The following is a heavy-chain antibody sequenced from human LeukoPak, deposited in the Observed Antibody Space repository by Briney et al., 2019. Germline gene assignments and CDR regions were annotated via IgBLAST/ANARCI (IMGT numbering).Heavy chain of an antibody. CDR3: ARVKPPRLTSYYYYYYMDV. Sequence: SETLSLTCAVYGGSFSGYYWSWIRQPPGKGLEWIGEINHSGSANYNPSLKSRVTISVDTSKNQFSLKLSSVTAADTAVYYCARVKPPRLTSYYYYYYMDVWGKGTTVTVSS. CDR1: GGSFSGYY. CDR2: INHSGSA. V-gene: IGHV4-34*01. D-gene: IGHD1-14*01. J-gene: IGHJ6*03.